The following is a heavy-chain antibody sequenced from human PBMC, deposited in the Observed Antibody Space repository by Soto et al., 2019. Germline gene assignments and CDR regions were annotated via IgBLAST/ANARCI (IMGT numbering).Heavy chain of an antibody. CDR1: GDSMNSHY. V-gene: IGHV4-59*08. CDR2: VYFTGST. D-gene: IGHD2-21*01. J-gene: IGHJ5*02. CDR3: ARIPSP. Sequence: PSETLSLTCTVTGDSMNSHYWSWLRQPPGKALEWMGYVYFTGSTNYSPSLESRLTILVDTSKNQFSLKLTSVTAADTAVYYCARIPSPWGQGTLVTVSS.